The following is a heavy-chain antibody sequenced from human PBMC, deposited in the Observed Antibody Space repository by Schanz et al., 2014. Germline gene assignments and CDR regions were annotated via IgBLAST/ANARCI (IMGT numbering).Heavy chain of an antibody. Sequence: QVQLVQSGAEVKKPGASVKVSCKASGDTFRSYTINWVRHAPGQGLEWLGWISTYNGHTRYAQKMQGRVSMTTDSSTNTGHMELRSLTPEDTAIYFCARAPTKMNMFRGVTYYFDFWGQGTLVTVSS. CDR3: ARAPTKMNMFRGVTYYFDF. CDR2: ISTYNGHT. V-gene: IGHV1-18*01. J-gene: IGHJ4*02. CDR1: GDTFRSYT. D-gene: IGHD3-10*01.